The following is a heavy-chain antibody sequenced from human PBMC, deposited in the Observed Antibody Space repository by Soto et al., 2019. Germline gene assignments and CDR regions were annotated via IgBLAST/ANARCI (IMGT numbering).Heavy chain of an antibody. D-gene: IGHD1-1*01. V-gene: IGHV3-30*18. J-gene: IGHJ6*02. CDR3: AKEYVRHWGMDV. CDR2: ISYDGSNK. CDR1: GFTFSSYG. Sequence: QVQLVESGGGVVQPGRSLRLSCAASGFTFSSYGMHWVRQAPGKGLEWVAVISYDGSNKYYADSVKGRFTISRDNSKNTLYVQMNSLRAEDTAVYYCAKEYVRHWGMDVWGQGTTVTVSS.